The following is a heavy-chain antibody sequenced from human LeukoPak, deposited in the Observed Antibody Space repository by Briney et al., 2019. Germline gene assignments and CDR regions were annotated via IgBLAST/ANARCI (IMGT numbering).Heavy chain of an antibody. Sequence: SETLSLTCTVSGGSISSYYWSWIRQPPGKGLEWIGYIYTSGSTSYNPSLKSRVTISVDTSKNQFSLKLSSVTAADTAVYYCARLNRYYYDSSGYWMNWFDPWGQGTLVTVSS. CDR2: IYTSGST. CDR1: GGSISSYY. D-gene: IGHD3-22*01. CDR3: ARLNRYYYDSSGYWMNWFDP. J-gene: IGHJ5*02. V-gene: IGHV4-4*09.